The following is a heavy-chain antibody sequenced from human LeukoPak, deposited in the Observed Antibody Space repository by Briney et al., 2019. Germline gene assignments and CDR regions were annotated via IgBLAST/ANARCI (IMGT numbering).Heavy chain of an antibody. CDR3: ARAPGVMAEGYYYYYMDV. V-gene: IGHV4-34*01. CDR2: GSESGGT. CDR1: GGSLNGHY. Sequence: SETLSLTYAVYGGSLNGHYWSWIRQPPGKGLEWIGEGSESGGTKFNPSLKSRVTISADTSKNQFSLKLSSVTAADTAVYYCARAPGVMAEGYYYYYMDVWGKGTTVTVSS. J-gene: IGHJ6*03. D-gene: IGHD3-16*01.